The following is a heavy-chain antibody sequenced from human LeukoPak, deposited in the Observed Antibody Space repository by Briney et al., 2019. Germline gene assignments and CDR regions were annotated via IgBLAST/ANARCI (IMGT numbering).Heavy chain of an antibody. CDR3: ARDPYSGTYSDYYYYYMDV. V-gene: IGHV3-23*01. D-gene: IGHD1-26*01. CDR2: ISGSGGST. Sequence: PGGSLRLSCAASGFTFSSYGMSWVRQAPGKGLEWVSAISGSGGSTYYADSVKGRFTISRDNAKNSLFLQLKSLRAEDTAVYYCARDPYSGTYSDYYYYYMDVWGKGTTVTVSS. J-gene: IGHJ6*03. CDR1: GFTFSSYG.